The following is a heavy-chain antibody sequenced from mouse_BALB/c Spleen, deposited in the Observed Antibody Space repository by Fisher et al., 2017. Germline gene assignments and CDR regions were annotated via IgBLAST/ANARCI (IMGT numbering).Heavy chain of an antibody. V-gene: IGHV1S137*01. Sequence: KFKGKATMTVDKSSSTAYMELARLTSEDSAIYYCARDGNYPHWYFDVWGAGTTVTVSS. CDR3: ARDGNYPHWYFDV. J-gene: IGHJ1*01. D-gene: IGHD2-1*01.